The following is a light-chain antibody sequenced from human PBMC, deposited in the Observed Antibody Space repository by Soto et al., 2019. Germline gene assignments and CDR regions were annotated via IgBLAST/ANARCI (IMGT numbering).Light chain of an antibody. CDR3: QQYNSYWT. J-gene: IGKJ1*01. CDR2: DAY. CDR1: QSISGW. Sequence: DIQITQTPSTLSASVGDRVTITCRASQSISGWLAWYQHKPEKAPNLLIYDAYNLQSGVPSRFSGSGSGTEFTITISSLQPDDFAIYYCQQYNSYWTFGQGTKVDI. V-gene: IGKV1-5*01.